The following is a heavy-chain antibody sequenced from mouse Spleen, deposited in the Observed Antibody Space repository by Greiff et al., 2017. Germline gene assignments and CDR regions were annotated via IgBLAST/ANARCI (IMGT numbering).Heavy chain of an antibody. CDR1: GFTFSSFG. D-gene: IGHD3-3*01. Sequence: EVHLVASGGGLVQPGGSRKLSCAASGFTFSSFGMHWVRQAPEKGLEWVAYISSGSSTIYYADTVKGRFTISRDNPKNTLFLQMTSLRSEDTAMYYCAREGTDAMDYWGQGTSVTVSS. J-gene: IGHJ4*01. CDR3: AREGTDAMDY. V-gene: IGHV5-17*02. CDR2: ISSGSSTI.